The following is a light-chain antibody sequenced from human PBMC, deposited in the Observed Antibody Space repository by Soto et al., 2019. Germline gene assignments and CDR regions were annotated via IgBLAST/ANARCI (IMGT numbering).Light chain of an antibody. CDR2: SNS. Sequence: QSVLTQPPSVSGAPGQKVIISCTGSTSNTGAGYDVHWYQQLPGTAPKLLIYSNSNRPSGVPDRLSGSKSGTSASLAITGLQVEDEADYYCQSYDSSLSAAVFGGGTKLTVL. CDR3: QSYDSSLSAAV. J-gene: IGLJ3*02. V-gene: IGLV1-40*01. CDR1: TSNTGAGYD.